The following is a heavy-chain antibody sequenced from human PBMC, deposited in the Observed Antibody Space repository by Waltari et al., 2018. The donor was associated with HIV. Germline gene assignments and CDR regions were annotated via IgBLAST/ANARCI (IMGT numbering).Heavy chain of an antibody. D-gene: IGHD3-22*01. J-gene: IGHJ4*02. CDR2: INPNSGGT. V-gene: IGHV1-2*02. Sequence: QVQLVQSGAEVKKPGASVKVSCKASGYTFTAYYMHWVRQAPGHGLEWVGWINPNSGGTNHAQKFQGRVTMTRDTSISTAYMELSRLRADDTAVYYCASGYYDSSGPLYWGQGTLVTVSS. CDR1: GYTFTAYY. CDR3: ASGYYDSSGPLY.